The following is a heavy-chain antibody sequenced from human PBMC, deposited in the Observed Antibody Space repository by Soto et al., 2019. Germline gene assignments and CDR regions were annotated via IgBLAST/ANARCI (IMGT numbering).Heavy chain of an antibody. D-gene: IGHD6-19*01. CDR3: AIILIAVAGDFDY. Sequence: GGSLILSSAASGFTFSSYAMSWVRQAPGKGLEWVSAISGSGGSTYYADSVKGRFTISRDNSKNTLYLQMNSLRAEDTAVYYCAIILIAVAGDFDYWGQGTLVTVSS. CDR2: ISGSGGST. J-gene: IGHJ4*02. CDR1: GFTFSSYA. V-gene: IGHV3-23*01.